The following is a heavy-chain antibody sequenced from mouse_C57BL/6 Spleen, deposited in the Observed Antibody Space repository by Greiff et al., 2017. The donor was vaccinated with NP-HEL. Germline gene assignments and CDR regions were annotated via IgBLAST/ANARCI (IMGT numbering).Heavy chain of an antibody. D-gene: IGHD2-3*01. J-gene: IGHJ1*03. V-gene: IGHV1-7*01. CDR3: ARPYDGSDWYFDV. Sequence: QVQPQQSGAELAKPGASVKLSCKASGYTFTSYWMHWVKQRPGQGLEWIGYINPSSGYTKYNQKFKDKATLTADKSSSTAYMQLSSLTYEDSAVYYCARPYDGSDWYFDVWGTGTTVTVSS. CDR1: GYTFTSYW. CDR2: INPSSGYT.